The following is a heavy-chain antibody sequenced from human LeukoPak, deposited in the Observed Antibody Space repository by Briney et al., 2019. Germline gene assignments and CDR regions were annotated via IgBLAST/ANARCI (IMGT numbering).Heavy chain of an antibody. Sequence: PGGSLRLSCAAYGFTFSDYYMSWIRQAPGKGLEWVSYISSSGSTIYYADSVKGRFTISRDNAKNSLYLQMNSLRAEDTAVYYCARDQLPVAARLDYWGQGTLVTVSS. CDR3: ARDQLPVAARLDY. V-gene: IGHV3-11*04. D-gene: IGHD6-6*01. CDR2: ISSSGSTI. J-gene: IGHJ4*02. CDR1: GFTFSDYY.